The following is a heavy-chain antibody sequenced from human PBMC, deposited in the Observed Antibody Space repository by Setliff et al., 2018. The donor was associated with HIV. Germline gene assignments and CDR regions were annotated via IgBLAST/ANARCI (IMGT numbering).Heavy chain of an antibody. CDR1: GYTFTNHL. D-gene: IGHD1-1*01. CDR3: ARERATGKPPLLNWYFDL. V-gene: IGHV1-3*01. Sequence: ASVKVSCKASGYTFTNHLLYWVRQAPGQRLEWMGWINAGNGNTRYSQKFQGRVTITRDTSASTAYMELSSLTSQDTAVYYCARERATGKPPLLNWYFDLWGRGTLVTVSS. J-gene: IGHJ2*01. CDR2: INAGNGNT.